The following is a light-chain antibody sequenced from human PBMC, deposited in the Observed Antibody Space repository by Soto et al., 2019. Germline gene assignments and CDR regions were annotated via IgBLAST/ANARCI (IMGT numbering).Light chain of an antibody. J-gene: IGLJ2*01. CDR1: SSDVGGHNY. CDR3: SSYTNIYTLDVL. V-gene: IGLV2-14*01. Sequence: QSALTQPASVSGSPGQSITISCTGTSSDVGGHNYVSWYQHHPGKAPKLMIFEVSDRPSGVSNRFSGSKSGNTASLTISGLQAEDEADYYCSSYTNIYTLDVLFGGGTKVTVL. CDR2: EVS.